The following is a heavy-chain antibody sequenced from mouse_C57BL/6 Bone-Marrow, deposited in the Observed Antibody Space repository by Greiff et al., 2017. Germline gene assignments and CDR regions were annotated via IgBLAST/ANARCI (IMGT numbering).Heavy chain of an antibody. J-gene: IGHJ1*03. Sequence: QVQLKESGPGLVQPSQSLSITCTVPGFSSTSYGVHWVRQSPGKGLEWLGVIWSGGSTDYNAAFISRLSLSKDNSKSQVFFKMNSLQADDTAIYYCASPIYYGYDGWYFDVWGTGTTVTVSS. CDR3: ASPIYYGYDGWYFDV. CDR1: GFSSTSYG. CDR2: IWSGGST. V-gene: IGHV2-2*01. D-gene: IGHD2-2*01.